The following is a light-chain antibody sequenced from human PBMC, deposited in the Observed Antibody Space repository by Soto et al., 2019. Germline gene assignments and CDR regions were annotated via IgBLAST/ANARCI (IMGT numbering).Light chain of an antibody. CDR1: QSIRRW. J-gene: IGKJ1*01. CDR3: QQYNSYSPAT. Sequence: DIQMTQSHSMLSASVGDRVTIACRASQSIRRWLAWYQQKPGKAPKLLIFDASTLESGVPSRVSGRVSETEFTLTISSLHPDDVATYYCQQYNSYSPATVGQGTKVDI. V-gene: IGKV1-5*01. CDR2: DAS.